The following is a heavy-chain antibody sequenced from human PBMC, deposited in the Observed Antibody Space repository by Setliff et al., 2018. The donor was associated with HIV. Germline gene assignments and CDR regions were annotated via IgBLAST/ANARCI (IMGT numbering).Heavy chain of an antibody. CDR2: FYLTEST. V-gene: IGHV4-39*07. CDR1: GGSISSSSYY. CDR3: ARLWLRGPPT. D-gene: IGHD5-12*01. Sequence: SETLSLTCTVSGGSISSSSYYWVWIRQPPGKGLDWIGSFYLTESTNYNPTLKSRVTISVDTSRNQFSLKLSSVTAADTAVYYCARLWLRGPPTWGQGTMVTVSS. J-gene: IGHJ3*01.